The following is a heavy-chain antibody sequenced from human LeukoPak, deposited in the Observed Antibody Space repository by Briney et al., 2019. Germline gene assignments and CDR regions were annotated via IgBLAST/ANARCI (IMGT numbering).Heavy chain of an antibody. CDR2: INHSGST. CDR1: GGSFSGYY. V-gene: IGHV4-34*01. CDR3: ASLKRYYYDSSGYYPFDY. J-gene: IGHJ4*02. Sequence: SETLSLTCAVYGGSFSGYYWSWIRQPPGKGLEWIGEINHSGSTNYNPSLKSRVTISVDTSKNQFSLKLSSVTAADTAVYYCASLKRYYYDSSGYYPFDYWGQGTLVTVSS. D-gene: IGHD3-22*01.